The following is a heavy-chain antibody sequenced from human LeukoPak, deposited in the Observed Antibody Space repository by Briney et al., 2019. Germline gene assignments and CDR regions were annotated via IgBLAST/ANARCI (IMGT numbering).Heavy chain of an antibody. J-gene: IGHJ5*02. V-gene: IGHV3-48*01. D-gene: IGHD1-26*01. CDR1: GFTFSSYS. CDR3: ARVIVEASLGWFDP. Sequence: GGSLRLSCAASGFTFSSYSMNWVRQAPGRGLEWVSYISSSGSTTHYADSVKGRFTISRDNAKNSLYLQMNSLRAEDTAVYYCARVIVEASLGWFDPWGQGTLVTVSS. CDR2: ISSSGSTT.